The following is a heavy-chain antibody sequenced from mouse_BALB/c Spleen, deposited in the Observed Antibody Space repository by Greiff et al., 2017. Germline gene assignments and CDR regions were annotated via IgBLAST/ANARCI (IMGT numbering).Heavy chain of an antibody. Sequence: EVQRVESGGGLVQPGGSLKLSCAASGFTFSSYGMSWVRQTPDKRLELVATINSNGGSTYYPDSVKGRFTISRDNAKNTLYLQMSSLKSEDTAMYYCARDQGFRDYAMDYWGQGTSVTVSS. CDR1: GFTFSSYG. CDR3: ARDQGFRDYAMDY. D-gene: IGHD3-3*01. V-gene: IGHV5-6-3*01. J-gene: IGHJ4*01. CDR2: INSNGGST.